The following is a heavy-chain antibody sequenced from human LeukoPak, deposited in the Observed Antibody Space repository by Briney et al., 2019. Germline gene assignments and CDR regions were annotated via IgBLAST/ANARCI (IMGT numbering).Heavy chain of an antibody. Sequence: ASVKVSCKASGYTFTSYSISWVRQAPGQGPEWMGWISTYNGKTNYAQKFQGRVIMTIDTSTKTAYMELSSLRFDDSAFYYCARHPYYDTSAYYVYWGQGTLVTVSS. D-gene: IGHD3-22*01. CDR3: ARHPYYDTSAYYVY. V-gene: IGHV1-18*01. CDR1: GYTFTSYS. J-gene: IGHJ4*02. CDR2: ISTYNGKT.